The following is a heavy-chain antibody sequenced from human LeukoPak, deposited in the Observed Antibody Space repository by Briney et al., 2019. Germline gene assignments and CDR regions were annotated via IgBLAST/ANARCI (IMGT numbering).Heavy chain of an antibody. CDR2: IYSSGST. CDR1: GGSISSYY. V-gene: IGHV4-59*01. J-gene: IGHJ4*02. Sequence: SETLSLTCTVSGGSISSYYWSWIRQPPGKGLEWIGYIYSSGSTSYNPSLKSRVTMSIDTSKNQSSLKVKSVTAADTAVYYCARESNGGYSDYWGQGTLVTVSS. D-gene: IGHD4-23*01. CDR3: ARESNGGYSDY.